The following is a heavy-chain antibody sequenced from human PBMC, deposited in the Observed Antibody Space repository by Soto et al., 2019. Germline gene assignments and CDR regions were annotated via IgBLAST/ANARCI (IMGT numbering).Heavy chain of an antibody. V-gene: IGHV4-34*01. D-gene: IGHD3-3*01. Sequence: SETLSLTCAVYGGSFSGYYWSWIRQPPGKGLEWIGEINHSGSTNYNPSLKSRVTISVDTSKNQFSLKLSSVTAADTAVYYCARGSITIFGVAPGDWSDPWGQGTLVTAPS. J-gene: IGHJ5*02. CDR2: INHSGST. CDR1: GGSFSGYY. CDR3: ARGSITIFGVAPGDWSDP.